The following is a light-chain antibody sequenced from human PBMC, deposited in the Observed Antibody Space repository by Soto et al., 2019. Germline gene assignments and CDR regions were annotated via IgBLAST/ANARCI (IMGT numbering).Light chain of an antibody. Sequence: QSALTQPASVSGSPGQSITISCTGSSSDVGAYNYDSWYQQHHPGEAPKLIIYDVSRRPAGVSNRFSGSKSGNTASLTISGLQTEDEADYYCSSYTTAATYVFGTGTKVTVL. CDR1: SSDVGAYNY. J-gene: IGLJ1*01. V-gene: IGLV2-14*03. CDR2: DVS. CDR3: SSYTTAATYV.